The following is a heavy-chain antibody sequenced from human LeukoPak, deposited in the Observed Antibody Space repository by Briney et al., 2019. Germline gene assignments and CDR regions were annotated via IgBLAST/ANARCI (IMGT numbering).Heavy chain of an antibody. D-gene: IGHD6-13*01. CDR3: ARVYSSSWYAFDY. Sequence: SETLSLTCTVYGGSISSYYWSWIRQPPGKGLEWIGYIYYSGSTNYNPSLKSRVTISVDTSKNQFSLKLSSVTAADTAVYYCARVYSSSWYAFDYWGQGTLVTVSS. J-gene: IGHJ4*02. CDR1: GGSISSYY. V-gene: IGHV4-59*01. CDR2: IYYSGST.